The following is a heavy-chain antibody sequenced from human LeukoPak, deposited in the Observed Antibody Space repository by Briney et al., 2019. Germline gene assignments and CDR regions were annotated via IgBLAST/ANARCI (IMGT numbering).Heavy chain of an antibody. V-gene: IGHV3-30*18. CDR1: GFTFSSYG. CDR2: ISYDGSNK. CDR3: AKEGEGYCSSTSCYAQYFQH. Sequence: PGGSLRLSCAASGFTFSSYGMHWVRQAPGKGLEWVAVISYDGSNKYYADSVKGRFTISRDNSKNTLYLQMNSLRAEDTAVYYCAKEGEGYCSSTSCYAQYFQHWGQGTLVTVSS. J-gene: IGHJ1*01. D-gene: IGHD2-2*01.